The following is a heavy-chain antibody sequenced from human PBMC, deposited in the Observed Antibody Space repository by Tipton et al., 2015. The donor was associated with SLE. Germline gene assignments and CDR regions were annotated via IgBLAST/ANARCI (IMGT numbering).Heavy chain of an antibody. CDR2: MYFSGNT. V-gene: IGHV4-39*07. CDR3: ARTWVVVPALFDP. D-gene: IGHD2-2*01. Sequence: LRLSCTVSGGSIMNTHYSWGWVRQPPGKGLDWIGTMYFSGNTYYNPSLKSRVAISLDTSKNQLSLNLSSVTAADTAVYYCARTWVVVPALFDPWGQGTLVTVSS. CDR1: GGSIMNTHYS. J-gene: IGHJ5*02.